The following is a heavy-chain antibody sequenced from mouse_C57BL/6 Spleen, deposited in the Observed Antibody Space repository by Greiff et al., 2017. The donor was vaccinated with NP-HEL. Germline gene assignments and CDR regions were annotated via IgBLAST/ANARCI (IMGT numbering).Heavy chain of an antibody. D-gene: IGHD1-1*01. V-gene: IGHV1-66*01. CDR2: IYPGSGNT. CDR3: AHYYYGSSLDY. CDR1: GYSFTSYY. J-gene: IGHJ2*01. Sequence: VQLQESGPELVKPGASVKISCKASGYSFTSYYIHWVKQRPGQGLEWIGWIYPGSGNTKYNEKFKGKATLTADTSSSTAYMQLSSLTSEDSAVYYCAHYYYGSSLDYWGQGTTLTVSS.